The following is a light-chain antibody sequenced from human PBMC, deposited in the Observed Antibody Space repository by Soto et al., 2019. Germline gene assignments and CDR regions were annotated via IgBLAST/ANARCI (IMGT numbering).Light chain of an antibody. CDR1: QSVSSY. CDR2: DAS. V-gene: IGKV3-11*01. Sequence: EIVLTQSPATLSLSPGERATLSCRASQSVSSYLAWYQQKPGQAPRLLIYDASNRATDIPARFTGSGSGTEFTLTISSLQSADFAVYYCQQYNNWPPTWTFGQGTKVDI. J-gene: IGKJ1*01. CDR3: QQYNNWPPTWT.